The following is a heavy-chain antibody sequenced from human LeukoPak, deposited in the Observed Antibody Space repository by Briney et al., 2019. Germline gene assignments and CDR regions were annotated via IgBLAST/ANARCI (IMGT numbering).Heavy chain of an antibody. CDR3: AVYSSGYYGEFDY. J-gene: IGHJ4*02. Sequence: ASVKVSCKASGYTFTGYYMHWVRQAPGQGLEWMGRINPNSGGTDYAQKFQGRVTMTRDTSISTAYMELSRLRSDDTAVYYCAVYSSGYYGEFDYWGQGTLVTVSS. D-gene: IGHD3-22*01. CDR2: INPNSGGT. CDR1: GYTFTGYY. V-gene: IGHV1-2*06.